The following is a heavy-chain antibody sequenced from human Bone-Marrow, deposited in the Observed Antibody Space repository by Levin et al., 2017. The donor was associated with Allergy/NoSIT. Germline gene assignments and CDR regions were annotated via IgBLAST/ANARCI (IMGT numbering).Heavy chain of an antibody. Sequence: GGSLRLSCRGSGFTFSNYGLSWVRQAPGKGLEWLSAMSGTGGWSSYVDSVKGRFTISRDNFENTLYLQMNSLRVEDTAVYYCARYFDLLSGLDIWGQGALVTVSS. V-gene: IGHV3-23*01. CDR1: GFTFSNYG. CDR2: MSGTGGWS. D-gene: IGHD3-9*01. J-gene: IGHJ4*02. CDR3: ARYFDLLSGLDI.